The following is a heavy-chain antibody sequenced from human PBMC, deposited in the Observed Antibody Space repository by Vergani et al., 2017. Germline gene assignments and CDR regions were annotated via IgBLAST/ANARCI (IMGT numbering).Heavy chain of an antibody. CDR3: AKGQRFLEWLLVLDY. D-gene: IGHD3-3*01. Sequence: EVQLVESGGGLVQPGGSLRLSCAASGFTFSSYWMSWVRQAPGKGLEWVANIKQDGSEKYYVDSVKGRFTISRDNSKNTLYLQMNSLRAEDTAVYYCAKGQRFLEWLLVLDYWGQGTLVTVSS. CDR2: IKQDGSEK. CDR1: GFTFSSYW. V-gene: IGHV3-7*03. J-gene: IGHJ4*02.